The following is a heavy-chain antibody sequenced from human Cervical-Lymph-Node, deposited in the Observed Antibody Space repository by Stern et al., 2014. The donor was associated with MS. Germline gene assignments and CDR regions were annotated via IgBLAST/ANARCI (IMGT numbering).Heavy chain of an antibody. J-gene: IGHJ4*02. Sequence: DQLVESGAEVKKPGASVKVSCKPTGYTFTNYGISWVRQAPGQGLEWMGLISTYNGRTNYARKLQGRLTMTRDTSTSTAYMALRSLTSDDTAVYYCARRIGSSSFDYWGRGTLATVSS. CDR3: ARRIGSSSFDY. CDR2: ISTYNGRT. V-gene: IGHV1-18*01. CDR1: GYTFTNYG. D-gene: IGHD1-26*01.